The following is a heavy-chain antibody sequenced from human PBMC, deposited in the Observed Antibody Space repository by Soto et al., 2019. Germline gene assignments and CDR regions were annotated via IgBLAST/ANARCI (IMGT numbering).Heavy chain of an antibody. Sequence: QVPLVQSGAEVKKPGASVKVSCKASGYTFTSYAISSVRQAPGQGLEWMAWISAYNGTTNYAQKLQGRVTMTTATSTSAAYMALRTPRSDETAGCYCASDATPEHCWGPGTLV. CDR2: ISAYNGTT. V-gene: IGHV1-18*01. CDR3: ASDATPEHC. CDR1: GYTFTSYA. D-gene: IGHD1-26*01. J-gene: IGHJ4*03.